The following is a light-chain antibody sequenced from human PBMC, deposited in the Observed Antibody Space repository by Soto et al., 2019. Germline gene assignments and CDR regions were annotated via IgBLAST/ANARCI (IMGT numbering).Light chain of an antibody. Sequence: EVRLSQSPCTLSLSPGERATLSCRASQTVRNNYLAWYQQKPGQAPRLLIYDASSRATGIPDRFSGGGSGTDFTLTISRLEPEDFAVYYCQQYGSSITFGQGTRLAIK. CDR1: QTVRNNY. J-gene: IGKJ5*01. V-gene: IGKV3-20*01. CDR2: DAS. CDR3: QQYGSSIT.